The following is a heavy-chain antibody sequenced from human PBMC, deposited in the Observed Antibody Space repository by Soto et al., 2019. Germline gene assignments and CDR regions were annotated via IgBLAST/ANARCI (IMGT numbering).Heavy chain of an antibody. Sequence: QVQLAQSGAEVRKPGSSVKVSCGASGGSFSDFAFSWVRQAPGQGLEWMGGIIPMFAASKYAQRFQDRVTITADESTNTVYLALSSLTSDDTATYYGARGGIVAVPAALSSYHDYTNYRFDSWGQGPLVTVSS. D-gene: IGHD2-15*01. V-gene: IGHV1-69*01. CDR3: ARGGIVAVPAALSSYHDYTNYRFDS. J-gene: IGHJ4*02. CDR2: IIPMFAAS. CDR1: GGSFSDFA.